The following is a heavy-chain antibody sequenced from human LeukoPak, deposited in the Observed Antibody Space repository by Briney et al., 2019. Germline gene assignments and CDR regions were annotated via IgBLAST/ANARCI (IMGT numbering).Heavy chain of an antibody. Sequence: PSETLSLTCTVSGGSISSYYWSWIRQPPGKGLEWIGYINYSGSTNYNPSLKSRVTMSVDTPKNQFSLKMCSVTAPDTDMFFFVGEDRQGYLYCDQGGQESLVTVSS. D-gene: IGHD2-21*01. CDR2: INYSGST. J-gene: IGHJ4*02. CDR3: VGEDRQGYLYCDQ. CDR1: GGSISSYY. V-gene: IGHV4-59*01.